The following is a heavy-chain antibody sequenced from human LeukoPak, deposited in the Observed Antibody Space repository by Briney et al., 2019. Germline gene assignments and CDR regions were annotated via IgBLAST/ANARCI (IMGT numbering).Heavy chain of an antibody. CDR2: IIPIFGTA. J-gene: IGHJ5*02. Sequence: ASVKVSCKASGGTFSSYAISWVRQAPGQGLEWMGGIIPIFGTANYAQKLQGRVTITADESTSTAYMELSSLRSEDTAVYYCATPSGEDCSGGSCYGRMGHWFDPWGQGTLVTVSS. V-gene: IGHV1-69*13. CDR1: GGTFSSYA. CDR3: ATPSGEDCSGGSCYGRMGHWFDP. D-gene: IGHD2-15*01.